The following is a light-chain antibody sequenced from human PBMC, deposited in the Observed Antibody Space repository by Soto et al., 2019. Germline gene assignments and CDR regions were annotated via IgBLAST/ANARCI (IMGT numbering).Light chain of an antibody. Sequence: DIQMTQSPSTLSASVGDRVTITCRASQSISSWLAWYQQKPGKVPKLLIYGASSLESGVPSRFSGSGSGTEFTLTISSLQPDDFATYYCQQYSSYSLTFGQGTKVDIK. CDR3: QQYSSYSLT. CDR2: GAS. J-gene: IGKJ1*01. CDR1: QSISSW. V-gene: IGKV1-5*01.